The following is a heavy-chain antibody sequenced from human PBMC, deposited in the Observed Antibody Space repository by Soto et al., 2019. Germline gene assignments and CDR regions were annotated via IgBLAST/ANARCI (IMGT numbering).Heavy chain of an antibody. CDR2: IYPRDSDP. CDR1: GYSFTSHW. Sequence: PGESLQISCKGSGYSFTSHWIGWVRQMPGKGLEWMGSIYPRDSDPRYSPSVEGQVTMSVDKSVSTAYLNRNSVHASDTAMYYHARSTGSSSWYEYYWFGHRGQGPLVTVSS. CDR3: ARSTGSSSWYEYYWFGH. J-gene: IGHJ5*02. V-gene: IGHV5-51*01. D-gene: IGHD6-13*01.